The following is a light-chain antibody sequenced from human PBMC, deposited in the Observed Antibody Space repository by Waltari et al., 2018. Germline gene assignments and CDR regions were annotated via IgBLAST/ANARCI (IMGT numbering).Light chain of an antibody. CDR2: DVS. CDR1: SSDVGGYNY. J-gene: IGLJ3*02. V-gene: IGLV2-14*03. Sequence: QSALTQPASVSGSPGQSLPNSCTGTSSDVGGYNYVSWYQQHPGKAPKLMIYDVSNRPSGVSNRFSGSKSGNTASLTISGLQAEDEADYYCSSYTSSSTLWVFGGGTKLTVL. CDR3: SSYTSSSTLWV.